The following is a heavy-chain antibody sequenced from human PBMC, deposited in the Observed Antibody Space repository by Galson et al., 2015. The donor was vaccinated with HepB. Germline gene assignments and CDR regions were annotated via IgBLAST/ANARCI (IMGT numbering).Heavy chain of an antibody. CDR2: ISYDGSNK. CDR3: AKGGSGSYYYYGMDV. J-gene: IGHJ6*02. CDR1: GFTFSSYG. Sequence: SLRLSCAASGFTFSSYGMHWVRQAPGKGLEWVAVISYDGSNKYYADSVKGRFTISRDNSKNTLYLQMNSLRAEDTAVYYCAKGGSGSYYYYGMDVWGQGTTVTVSS. D-gene: IGHD3-10*01. V-gene: IGHV3-30*18.